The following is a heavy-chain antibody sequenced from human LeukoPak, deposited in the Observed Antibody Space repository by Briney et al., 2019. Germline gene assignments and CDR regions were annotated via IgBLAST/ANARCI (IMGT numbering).Heavy chain of an antibody. CDR2: ISWDGGST. Sequence: PGGSLRLSCAASGFTFDDYTMHWVRHAPGKGLEWVSLISWDGGSTYYADSVKGRFTISRDNSKNSLYLQMNSLRTEDTALYYCAKEGYYGSGSYMDVWGQGTTVTVSS. D-gene: IGHD3-10*01. CDR3: AKEGYYGSGSYMDV. V-gene: IGHV3-43*01. J-gene: IGHJ6*02. CDR1: GFTFDDYT.